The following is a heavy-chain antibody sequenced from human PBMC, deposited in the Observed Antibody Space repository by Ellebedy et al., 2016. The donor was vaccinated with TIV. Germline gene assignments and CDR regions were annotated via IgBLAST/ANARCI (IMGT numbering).Heavy chain of an antibody. CDR1: GFSVGSYD. D-gene: IGHD4-23*01. Sequence: GESLKISCAASGFSVGSYDMHWVRQAPGKGLEWVSFISHSSGTTFYADSVRGRFTISRDNAKNSLSLQMNSLRVDDTAVYYCAGYGGFSYWGQGTLVTVSS. V-gene: IGHV3-48*01. CDR2: ISHSSGTT. CDR3: AGYGGFSY. J-gene: IGHJ4*02.